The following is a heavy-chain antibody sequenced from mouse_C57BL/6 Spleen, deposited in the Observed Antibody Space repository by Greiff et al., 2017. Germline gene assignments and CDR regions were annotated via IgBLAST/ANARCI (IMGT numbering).Heavy chain of an antibody. D-gene: IGHD2-4*01. Sequence: VKLMESGPGLVQPSQSLSITCTVSGFSLTSYGVHWVRQSPGKGLEWLGVIWSGGSTDNNAAFISRLSISKDNSKSQAFFKMNSLQADDTAIYYCARKWDYDVTMDYWGQGTSVTVSS. CDR2: IWSGGST. V-gene: IGHV2-2*01. J-gene: IGHJ4*01. CDR3: ARKWDYDVTMDY. CDR1: GFSLTSYG.